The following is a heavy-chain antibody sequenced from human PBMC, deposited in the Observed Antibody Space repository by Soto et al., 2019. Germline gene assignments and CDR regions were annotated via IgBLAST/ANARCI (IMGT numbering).Heavy chain of an antibody. D-gene: IGHD1-1*01. CDR1: GFMFSNHG. CDR3: VRGDNWNDEASDY. CDR2: IWSDGNNR. J-gene: IGHJ4*02. Sequence: GGSLRLSCAASGFMFSNHGMHWVRQAPGKGLEWVAVIWSDGNNRYYADSVKGRFTISRDNSKNTLYLQMNSLRAEDTAVYYCVRGDNWNDEASDYWGQGTLVTVS. V-gene: IGHV3-33*01.